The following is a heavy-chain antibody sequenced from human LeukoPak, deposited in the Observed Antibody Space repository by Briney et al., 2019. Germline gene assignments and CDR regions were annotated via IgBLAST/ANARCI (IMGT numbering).Heavy chain of an antibody. J-gene: IGHJ2*01. Sequence: PGGSLRLSCAASGFTFSSYGMHWVRQAPGKGLEWVAVISYDGSNKYYADSVKGRFTISRDNSKNTLYLQMNSLRAEDTAIYYCAKDRTVGASYWYFDLWGRGTLVTVSS. CDR3: AKDRTVGASYWYFDL. V-gene: IGHV3-30*18. D-gene: IGHD1-26*01. CDR1: GFTFSSYG. CDR2: ISYDGSNK.